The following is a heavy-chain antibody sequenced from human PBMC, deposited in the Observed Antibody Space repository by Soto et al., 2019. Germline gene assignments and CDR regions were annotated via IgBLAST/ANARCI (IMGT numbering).Heavy chain of an antibody. Sequence: QVQLQQWGAGRLKPSETLSLTCAVYGGSFSGYYWSWIRQPPGKGLGWIGEINHSGSTNYNPSLKSRVTISVDTSKNQFSLKLSSVTAADTAVYYCARVTRMSLDYWGQGTLVTVSS. J-gene: IGHJ4*02. CDR1: GGSFSGYY. V-gene: IGHV4-34*01. CDR3: ARVTRMSLDY. CDR2: INHSGST.